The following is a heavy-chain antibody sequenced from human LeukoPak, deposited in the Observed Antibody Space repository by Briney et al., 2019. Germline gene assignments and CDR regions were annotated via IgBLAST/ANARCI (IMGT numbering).Heavy chain of an antibody. V-gene: IGHV3-11*01. D-gene: IGHD3-9*01. Sequence: SGGSLRLSCAASGFTFSDCYMSWIRQAPGRGLEWVSYISSSGGTKYYADSVKGRFTISRDNAKNSYLQMNSLRAEDTAVYYCAKDWVLRYFDWSLDAFDIWGQGTMVTVSS. CDR2: ISSSGGTK. CDR1: GFTFSDCY. CDR3: AKDWVLRYFDWSLDAFDI. J-gene: IGHJ3*02.